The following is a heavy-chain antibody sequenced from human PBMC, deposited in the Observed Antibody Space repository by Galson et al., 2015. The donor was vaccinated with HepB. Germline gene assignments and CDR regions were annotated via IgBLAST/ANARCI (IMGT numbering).Heavy chain of an antibody. J-gene: IGHJ5*02. CDR2: INPHSGGT. Sequence: SVKVSCKASGYTFTDYHMHWVRQAPGQGLESMGRINPHSGGTNYAQNFQGRVTMTSDTSISTVYMELSSLTSDDTAVYYCAREGPTFLEGFDPWGQGTQVTVSS. D-gene: IGHD3-3*01. CDR1: GYTFTDYH. V-gene: IGHV1-2*06. CDR3: AREGPTFLEGFDP.